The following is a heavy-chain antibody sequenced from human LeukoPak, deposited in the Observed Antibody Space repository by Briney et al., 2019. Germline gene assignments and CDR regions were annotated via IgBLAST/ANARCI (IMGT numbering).Heavy chain of an antibody. CDR1: GGSISSGGYY. Sequence: SETLSLTCTVSGGSISSGGYYWSWIRQPLGKGLEWIGYIYYSGSTYYNPSLKSRVTISVDTSKNQFSLKLSSVTAADTAVYYCARGGHYYDSSGSLIDYWGQGTLVTVSS. D-gene: IGHD3-22*01. CDR3: ARGGHYYDSSGSLIDY. J-gene: IGHJ4*02. V-gene: IGHV4-31*03. CDR2: IYYSGST.